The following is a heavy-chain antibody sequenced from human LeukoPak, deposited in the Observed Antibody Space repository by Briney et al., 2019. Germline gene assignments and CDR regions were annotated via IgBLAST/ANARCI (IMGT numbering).Heavy chain of an antibody. CDR2: IYYSGST. Sequence: SETLSLTCTVSGGSISSTTYYWGWIRRPPGKGLEWIGSIYYSGSTYYNPSLKSRVTVSVDTSKNQFSLILRSVTAADTSVYYCVRGSTLRHYQYWGQGALVTVSS. CDR3: VRGSTLRHYQY. V-gene: IGHV4-39*01. D-gene: IGHD3-16*01. J-gene: IGHJ4*02. CDR1: GGSISSTTYY.